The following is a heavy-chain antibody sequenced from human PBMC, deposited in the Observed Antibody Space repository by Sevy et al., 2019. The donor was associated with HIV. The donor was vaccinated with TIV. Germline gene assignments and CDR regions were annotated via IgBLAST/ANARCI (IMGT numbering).Heavy chain of an antibody. D-gene: IGHD3-10*01. CDR3: VRGPVGGLHSYGMDV. J-gene: IGHJ6*02. CDR1: GFTVSSNY. V-gene: IGHV3-53*01. Sequence: GGSLRLSCAASGFTVSSNYMSWVRQAPGKGLEWVSVIYSGGSTYYADSVKGRFTISRDNSKNTLYLQMNSLRAEDTAVYYCVRGPVGGLHSYGMDVWGQGTTVTVSS. CDR2: IYSGGST.